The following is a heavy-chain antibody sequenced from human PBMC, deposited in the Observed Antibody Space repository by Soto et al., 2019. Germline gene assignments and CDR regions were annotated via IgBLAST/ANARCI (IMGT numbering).Heavy chain of an antibody. CDR3: ARMEGPTAYYYAMDV. CDR2: ISGSGGST. J-gene: IGHJ6*01. V-gene: IGHV3-23*01. CDR1: GFTFSNFG. Sequence: EVQLLESGGGLVQPGGSLRLSCRASGFTFSNFGMTWVRQAPGKGLEWVSGISGSGGSTYYADSVKGRFTISRDNSKSTLFLQMNSLTVEDTAVYYCARMEGPTAYYYAMDVW. D-gene: IGHD1-1*01.